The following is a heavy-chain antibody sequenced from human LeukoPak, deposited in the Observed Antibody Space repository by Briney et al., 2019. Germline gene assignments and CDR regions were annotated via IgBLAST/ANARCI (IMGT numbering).Heavy chain of an antibody. CDR2: ISAYNGNT. CDR3: ARDVIVSNYYYSSGSFNF. Sequence: ASVKVSCKASGYTFTSYGISWVRQAPGQGLEWMGWISAYNGNTNYAQKLQGRVNMTTDTSTSTAYMELRSLRSDDTAVYYCARDVIVSNYYYSSGSFNFWGQGTLVTVSS. D-gene: IGHD3-22*01. CDR1: GYTFTSYG. J-gene: IGHJ4*02. V-gene: IGHV1-18*01.